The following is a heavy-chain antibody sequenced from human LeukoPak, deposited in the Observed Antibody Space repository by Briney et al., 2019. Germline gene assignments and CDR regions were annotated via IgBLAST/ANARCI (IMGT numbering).Heavy chain of an antibody. J-gene: IGHJ4*02. V-gene: IGHV3-74*01. Sequence: PGGSLRLSCAASGFTFSSYGMHWVRQAPGKGLVWVSRINSDGSTTTYADSVKGRFTISRDNAKNTLYLQMNSLRAEDTAVYYCATNSGWRFDYWGQGTLVSVSS. D-gene: IGHD1-1*01. CDR2: INSDGSTT. CDR1: GFTFSSYG. CDR3: ATNSGWRFDY.